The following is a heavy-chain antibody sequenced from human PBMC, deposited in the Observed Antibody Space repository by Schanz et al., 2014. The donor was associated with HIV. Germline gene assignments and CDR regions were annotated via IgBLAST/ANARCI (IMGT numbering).Heavy chain of an antibody. CDR3: ARQRQTEGYCSGGSCGGWGWFDP. D-gene: IGHD2-15*01. J-gene: IGHJ5*02. CDR1: GDSISSYY. V-gene: IGHV4-4*07. CDR2: IYSSGST. Sequence: QVQLQESGPGPVKPSETLSLTCTVSGDSISSYYWNWIRQPAGKGLEWIGHIYSSGSTKYNPSLKSRLTISVDTSKSQLSLKLSSVTAADTAVYYCARQRQTEGYCSGGSCGGWGWFDPWGQGTLVTVSS.